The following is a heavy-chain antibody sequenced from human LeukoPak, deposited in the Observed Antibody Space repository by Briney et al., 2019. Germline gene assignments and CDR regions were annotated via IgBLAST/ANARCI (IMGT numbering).Heavy chain of an antibody. V-gene: IGHV1-69*13. Sequence: SVKVSCKASGGTFSSYAVSWVRQAPGQGLEWMGGIIPMFGTANYARKFQGRVTITADESTSTANMELSSLRSEDTAVYYCARVAGTRSDFEYWGQGTLVTVSS. J-gene: IGHJ4*02. CDR1: GGTFSSYA. CDR3: ARVAGTRSDFEY. D-gene: IGHD6-13*01. CDR2: IIPMFGTA.